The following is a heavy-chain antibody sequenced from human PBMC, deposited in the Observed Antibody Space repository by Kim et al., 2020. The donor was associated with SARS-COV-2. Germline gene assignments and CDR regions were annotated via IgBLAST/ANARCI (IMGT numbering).Heavy chain of an antibody. D-gene: IGHD3-16*01. J-gene: IGHJ4*02. CDR2: IRYDGGIK. CDR3: ATDGYGGYFDS. Sequence: GGSLRLSCAASGFTFSARWLSWVRQAPGKRPEWVANIRYDGGIKNYVDSVRGRFYISRDNARDSLFLEMNSLTADDTAMYYCATDGYGGYFDSWGQGTLVTVSS. CDR1: GFTFSARW. V-gene: IGHV3-7*03.